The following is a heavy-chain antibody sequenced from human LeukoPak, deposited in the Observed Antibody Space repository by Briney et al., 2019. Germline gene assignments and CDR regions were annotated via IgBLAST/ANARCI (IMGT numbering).Heavy chain of an antibody. CDR3: ATSGCSSTSCYAGVYYYYGMDV. CDR1: GYTLTELS. D-gene: IGHD2-2*01. CDR2: FDPEDGET. V-gene: IGHV1-24*01. J-gene: IGHJ6*02. Sequence: ASVKVSCKVSGYTLTELSMHWVRQAPGKGLEWMGGFDPEDGETIYAQKFQGRVTMTEDTSTDTAYMELSSLRSEDTAVYYCATSGCSSTSCYAGVYYYYGMDVWGQGTTVTVSS.